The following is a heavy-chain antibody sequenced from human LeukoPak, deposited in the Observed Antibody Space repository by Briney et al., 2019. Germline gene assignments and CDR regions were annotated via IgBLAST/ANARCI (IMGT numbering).Heavy chain of an antibody. CDR1: GYTFTGYY. Sequence: SVKVSCKASGYTFTGYYMHWVRQAPGQGLEWMGGIIPIFGTANYAQKFQGRVTITADESTSTAYVELSSLRSEDTAVYYCAREKGSYYSAYFDSWGQGTLVTVSS. V-gene: IGHV1-69*13. CDR2: IIPIFGTA. D-gene: IGHD1-26*01. CDR3: AREKGSYYSAYFDS. J-gene: IGHJ4*02.